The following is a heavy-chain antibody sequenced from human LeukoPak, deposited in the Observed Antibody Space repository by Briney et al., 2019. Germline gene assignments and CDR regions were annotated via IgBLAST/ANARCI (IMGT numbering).Heavy chain of an antibody. V-gene: IGHV3-23*01. D-gene: IGHD3-10*01. J-gene: IGHJ4*02. Sequence: VGSLRLSCAASGFTFSSYAMSWVRQAPGKGLEWVSAISGSGGTTYFADSVKGRFTISRDNSKNTLYLQMNSLRAEDTAVYYCAKVISKGYGSGSYYSPLFYFDYWGQGTLVTVSS. CDR3: AKVISKGYGSGSYYSPLFYFDY. CDR2: ISGSGGTT. CDR1: GFTFSSYA.